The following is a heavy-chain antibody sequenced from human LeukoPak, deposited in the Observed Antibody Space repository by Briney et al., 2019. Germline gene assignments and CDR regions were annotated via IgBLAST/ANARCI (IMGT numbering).Heavy chain of an antibody. Sequence: ASVKVSCKASGYTFTNYGINWVRQAPGQGLEWMGIINPSGGSTSYSQKFQGRVTMTSDTSTSTVYMELSSLRSEDTAVYYCARVHDYGDLRYLDYWGQGTLVTVSS. D-gene: IGHD4-17*01. J-gene: IGHJ4*02. CDR1: GYTFTNYG. CDR3: ARVHDYGDLRYLDY. V-gene: IGHV1-46*01. CDR2: INPSGGST.